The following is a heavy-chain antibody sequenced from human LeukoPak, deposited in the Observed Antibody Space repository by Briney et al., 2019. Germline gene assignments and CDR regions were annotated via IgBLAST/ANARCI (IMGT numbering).Heavy chain of an antibody. CDR1: GYTFTSYA. J-gene: IGHJ5*02. Sequence: ASVKVSCKASGYTFTSYAMHWVRQAPGQRLEWMGWMNAGNGNTKYSQKFQGRVTITRDTAASTAYMELSSLRSEDTAVYYCARESVEMATIEDWFDPWAREPWSPSLQ. CDR3: ARESVEMATIEDWFDP. V-gene: IGHV1-3*01. CDR2: MNAGNGNT. D-gene: IGHD5-24*01.